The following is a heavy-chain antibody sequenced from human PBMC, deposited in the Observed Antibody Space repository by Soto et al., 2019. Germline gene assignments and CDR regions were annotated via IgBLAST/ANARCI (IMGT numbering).Heavy chain of an antibody. J-gene: IGHJ6*02. D-gene: IGHD2-2*01. CDR1: GGSITSSC. Sequence: QVSLQESGPGLVKPSETLSLTCTVSGGSITSSCWTWIRQPPGKGLEWIGYICNSGSTKYNPSLTGRVTMSVDTSNNQVSLNVASVAAADTAVYYCARVGSSAYYYATDVWGQGTTVTISS. CDR3: ARVGSSAYYYATDV. V-gene: IGHV4-59*01. CDR2: ICNSGST.